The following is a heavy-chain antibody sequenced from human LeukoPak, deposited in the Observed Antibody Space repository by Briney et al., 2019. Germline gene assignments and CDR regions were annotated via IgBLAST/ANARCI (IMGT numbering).Heavy chain of an antibody. J-gene: IGHJ4*02. D-gene: IGHD3-3*01. V-gene: IGHV3-30-3*01. CDR1: GFTFSSYW. CDR2: ISYDGSNK. CDR3: ARDSQYDFWSGYLIGY. Sequence: GGSLRLSCAASGFTFSSYWMSWVRQAPGKGLEWVAVISYDGSNKYYADSVKGRFTISRDNSKNTLYLQMNSLRAEDTAVYYCARDSQYDFWSGYLIGYWGQGTLVTVSS.